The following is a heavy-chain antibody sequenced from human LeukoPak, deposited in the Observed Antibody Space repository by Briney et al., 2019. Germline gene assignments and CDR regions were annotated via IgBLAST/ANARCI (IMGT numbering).Heavy chain of an antibody. V-gene: IGHV4-61*02. D-gene: IGHD3-10*01. CDR1: GGSISSGSHW. CDR3: AREGMVRGVYDY. Sequence: SETLSLTCTVSGGSISSGSHWWTWVRQPAGKGLEWIGRISASGSTNYNPSLKSRVTISIDTPKNQFSLKLSSVTAADTAVYYCAREGMVRGVYDYWGQGTLVTVSS. CDR2: ISASGST. J-gene: IGHJ4*02.